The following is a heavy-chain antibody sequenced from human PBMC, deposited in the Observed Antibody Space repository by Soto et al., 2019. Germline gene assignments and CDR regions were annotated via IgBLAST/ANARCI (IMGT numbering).Heavy chain of an antibody. CDR3: AREKRANGYFDY. D-gene: IGHD6-25*01. V-gene: IGHV3-7*01. Sequence: EVQLVESGGGLVQTGGSLRLSCAASGFTLSAYWMSWVRQAPGKGLEWVANIKQAGSGKYYVDSVNGRFIISRDDAKNSLFLEGNSLRVEDTAVYYCAREKRANGYFDYWGQGTLVTVSS. CDR2: IKQAGSGK. J-gene: IGHJ4*02. CDR1: GFTLSAYW.